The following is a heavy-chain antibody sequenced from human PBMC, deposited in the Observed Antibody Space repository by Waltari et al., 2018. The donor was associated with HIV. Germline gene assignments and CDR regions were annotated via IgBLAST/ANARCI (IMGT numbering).Heavy chain of an antibody. V-gene: IGHV1-3*01. D-gene: IGHD1-26*01. CDR3: ARNKVGATDVDY. J-gene: IGHJ4*02. CDR2: INAGTAET. Sequence: QVQLVQSGAEVKKPGASVKVSCKASGYTFTNYAIHWVRQAPGQRLEWMGWINAGTAETREAQDCQGRVTINWDTSATTAYVELSSLRSEDTAVYYCARNKVGATDVDYWGQGTLVTVSA. CDR1: GYTFTNYA.